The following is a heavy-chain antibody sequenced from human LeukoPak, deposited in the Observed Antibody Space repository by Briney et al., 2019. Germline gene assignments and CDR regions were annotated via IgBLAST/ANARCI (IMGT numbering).Heavy chain of an antibody. CDR2: IHYSGST. CDR3: AREGSSSWYAYNWFDP. J-gene: IGHJ5*02. D-gene: IGHD6-13*01. CDR1: GGSISSYY. Sequence: SETLSLTCTVSGGSISSYYWSWIRQPPGKGLEWIGYIHYSGSTNYNPSLKSRATISVDTSKKQFSLKLSSVTAADTAVYYCAREGSSSWYAYNWFDPWGQGTLVTVSS. V-gene: IGHV4-59*12.